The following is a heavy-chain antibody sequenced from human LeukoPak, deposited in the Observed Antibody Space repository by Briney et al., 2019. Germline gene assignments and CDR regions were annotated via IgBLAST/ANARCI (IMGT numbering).Heavy chain of an antibody. CDR1: GYSISSGYY. CDR3: ARIGGDPQDS. Sequence: SETLSLTCIVSGYSISSGYYWGWIRQPPGKGLEYIGSIYHSGNTYYNSSLKSRVTISVDTSKNHFSLKLTSVTAADTAVYYCARIGGDPQDSWGQGTLVTVSS. D-gene: IGHD3-16*01. J-gene: IGHJ4*02. CDR2: IYHSGNT. V-gene: IGHV4-38-2*02.